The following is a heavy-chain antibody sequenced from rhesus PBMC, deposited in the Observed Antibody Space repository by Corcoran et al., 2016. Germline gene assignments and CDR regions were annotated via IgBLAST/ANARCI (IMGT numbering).Heavy chain of an antibody. V-gene: IGHV5-2*01. CDR1: GYSFTSYW. CDR3: AKDDRGYSGYSYKYGLDS. J-gene: IGHJ6*01. Sequence: EVQLVQSGAEVKRPGESLKISCKTSGYSFTSYWISWVRQMPGKGLEWMGAIAPSDSDTRYSPSFQGQVTISADKSISTAYLQWSSLKASDSATYYCAKDDRGYSGYSYKYGLDSWGQGVVVTVSS. D-gene: IGHD5-42*01. CDR2: IAPSDSDT.